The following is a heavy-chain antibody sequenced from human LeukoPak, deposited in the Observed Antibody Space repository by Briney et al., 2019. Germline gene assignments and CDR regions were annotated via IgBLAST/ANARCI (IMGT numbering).Heavy chain of an antibody. Sequence: ASVKVSCKASGYTFTSYGISWVRQAPGQGLEWMGWISAYNGNTNYAQKLQGRVTMTTDTSTSTAYMELRSLRSDDTAVYYCARGVVVPAASPRFYPWGQGTLVTVSS. CDR1: GYTFTSYG. CDR3: ARGVVVPAASPRFYP. CDR2: ISAYNGNT. D-gene: IGHD2-2*01. V-gene: IGHV1-18*01. J-gene: IGHJ5*02.